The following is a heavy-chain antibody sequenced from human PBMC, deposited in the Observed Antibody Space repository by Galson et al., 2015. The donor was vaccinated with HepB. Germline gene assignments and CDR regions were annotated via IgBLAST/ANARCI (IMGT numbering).Heavy chain of an antibody. CDR2: IDPSDSYT. CDR1: GYNFTSYW. CDR3: ARHYSAGSHLEDD. J-gene: IGHJ4*02. D-gene: IGHD1-1*01. Sequence: QSGAEVKKPGESLRISCTGSGYNFTSYWISWVRQMPGKGLEWMGRIDPSDSYTNYRPSLQGHVTISADKSISTVYLQWTSLKASDTAMYYCARHYSAGSHLEDDWGQGTLVTVSS. V-gene: IGHV5-10-1*01.